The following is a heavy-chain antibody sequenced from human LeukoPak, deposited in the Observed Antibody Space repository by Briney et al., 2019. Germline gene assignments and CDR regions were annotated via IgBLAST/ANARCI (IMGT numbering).Heavy chain of an antibody. D-gene: IGHD1-26*01. V-gene: IGHV1-69*13. CDR3: TRESGSYHGNDY. CDR1: GGTFSSYA. CDR2: IIPIFGTA. Sequence: SVKVSCKTSGGTFSSYAISWVRQAPGQGLEWMGGIIPIFGTANYAQKFQGRVTITADESTSTAYMELSSLRSDDTAVYCCTRESGSYHGNDYWGQGTLVTVSS. J-gene: IGHJ4*02.